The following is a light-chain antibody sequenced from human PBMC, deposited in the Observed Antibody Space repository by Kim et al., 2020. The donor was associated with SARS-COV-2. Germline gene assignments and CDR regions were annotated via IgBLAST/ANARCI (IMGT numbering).Light chain of an antibody. Sequence: AYLGDTVTITCRASQTIDRYLNWYQQRPGKAPDLLIFGASGLQSGVPSRFSGSRSGTDFTLTISGLEAEDFATYVCQQSYKTPWTFGHGTKV. CDR3: QQSYKTPWT. J-gene: IGKJ1*01. CDR1: QTIDRY. V-gene: IGKV1-39*01. CDR2: GAS.